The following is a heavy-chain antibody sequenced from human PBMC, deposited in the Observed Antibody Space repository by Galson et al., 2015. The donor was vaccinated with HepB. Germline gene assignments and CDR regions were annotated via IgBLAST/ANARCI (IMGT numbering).Heavy chain of an antibody. D-gene: IGHD3-10*01. CDR1: GYTFTSYG. CDR2: ISAYNGNT. V-gene: IGHV1-18*01. CDR3: ARGLYYGSGGPPGRYYYGMDV. J-gene: IGHJ6*02. Sequence: SVKVSCKASGYTFTSYGISWVRQAPGQGLEWMGWISAYNGNTNYAQKLQGRVTMTTDTSTSTAYMELRSLRSDDTAVYYCARGLYYGSGGPPGRYYYGMDVWGQGTTVTVSS.